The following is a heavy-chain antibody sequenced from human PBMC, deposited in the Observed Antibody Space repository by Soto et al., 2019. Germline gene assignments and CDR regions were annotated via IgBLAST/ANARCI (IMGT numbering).Heavy chain of an antibody. V-gene: IGHV3-74*01. CDR3: ARVGLGCSGGTCYSD. CDR2: IDSDGSST. CDR1: GFTFSNYW. Sequence: PGGSLRLSCAASGFTFSNYWMHWVRQAPGKGLVRVSRIDSDGSSTNYADSVKGRFTISRDNAKNTLYLQTNSLRADDTAVYYCARVGLGCSGGTCYSDWGQGTMVTVSS. J-gene: IGHJ4*02. D-gene: IGHD2-15*01.